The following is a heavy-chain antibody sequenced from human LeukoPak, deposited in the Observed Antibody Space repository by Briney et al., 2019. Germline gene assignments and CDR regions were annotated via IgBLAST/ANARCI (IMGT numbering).Heavy chain of an antibody. V-gene: IGHV3-20*04. CDR2: INWNGGST. Sequence: GGSLRLSCAAYGFTFDDYGMSWVRQAPGKGLEWVSGINWNGGSTGYADSVKGRFTISRDNAKNSLYLQMNSLRAEDTALYYCARGGGSGSYPDYFDYWGQGTLVTVSS. J-gene: IGHJ4*02. D-gene: IGHD3-10*01. CDR3: ARGGGSGSYPDYFDY. CDR1: GFTFDDYG.